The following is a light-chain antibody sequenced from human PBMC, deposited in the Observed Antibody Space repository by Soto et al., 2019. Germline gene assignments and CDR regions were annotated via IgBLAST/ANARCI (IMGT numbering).Light chain of an antibody. Sequence: DIVMTQSPLSLPVTPGEAASISCRSSESLLFTNGYNYLDWYVQKPGQSPQLLIYLGPHRAPGVPDRFSGSGSGTDFTLKISRVEAEDVGFYYCMQGVETPFTFGPGTKVDIK. V-gene: IGKV2-28*01. CDR1: ESLLFTNGYNY. CDR3: MQGVETPFT. CDR2: LGP. J-gene: IGKJ3*01.